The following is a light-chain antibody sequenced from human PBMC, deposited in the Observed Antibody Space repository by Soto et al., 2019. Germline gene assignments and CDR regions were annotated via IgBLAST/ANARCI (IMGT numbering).Light chain of an antibody. CDR3: QQYNNWPPWT. CDR2: GAS. Sequence: EIVMTQSPGTLSVSPGERATLSCRASQSVSSNLAWYQQKPGQAPRLLIYGASTRATGIPARFSGSRSGTEFTLTISSLQSEDFAVYYCQQYNNWPPWTFGQGTKVEIK. CDR1: QSVSSN. V-gene: IGKV3-15*01. J-gene: IGKJ1*01.